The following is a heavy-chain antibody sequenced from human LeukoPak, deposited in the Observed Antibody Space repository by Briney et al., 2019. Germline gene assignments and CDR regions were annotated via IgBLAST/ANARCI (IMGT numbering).Heavy chain of an antibody. CDR2: IIPIFGTA. J-gene: IGHJ6*04. D-gene: IGHD6-6*01. CDR3: ARLQLGIAARPTLMDV. V-gene: IGHV1-69*06. CDR1: GGTFSSYA. Sequence: SVKVSCKASGGTFSSYAISWVRQAPGQGLEWMGGIIPIFGTANYAQKFQGRVTITADKSTSTAYMELSSLRSEDTAVYYCARLQLGIAARPTLMDVWGKGTTVTVSS.